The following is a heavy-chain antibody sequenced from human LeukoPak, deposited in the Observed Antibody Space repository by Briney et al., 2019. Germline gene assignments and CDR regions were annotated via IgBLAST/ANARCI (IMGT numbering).Heavy chain of an antibody. D-gene: IGHD2-2*02. CDR1: GGTFSSYA. J-gene: IGHJ6*03. V-gene: IGHV1-69*05. CDR3: ARTVVPAAIRWVGNYYYYMDV. CDR2: IIPIFGTA. Sequence: SVKVSCKASGGTFSSYAISWVRQAPGQGLEWMGGIIPIFGTANYAQKFQGRVTITTDESTSTAYMELGSLRSEDTAVYYCARTVVPAAIRWVGNYYYYMDVWGKGTTVTVSS.